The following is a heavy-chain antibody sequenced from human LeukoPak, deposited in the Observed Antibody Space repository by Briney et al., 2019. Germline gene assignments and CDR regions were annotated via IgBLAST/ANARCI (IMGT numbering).Heavy chain of an antibody. CDR2: ISSSSSYI. Sequence: GGSLRLSCAASGFTFSSYEMNWVRQAPGKGLEWVSYISSSSSYIYYADSVKGRFTISRDNSKNTLYLQMNSLRAEDTAVYYCARLLGKFRFGELIHRLPNAFDYWGQGTLVTVSS. CDR3: ARLLGKFRFGELIHRLPNAFDY. D-gene: IGHD3-10*01. CDR1: GFTFSSYE. J-gene: IGHJ4*02. V-gene: IGHV3-21*05.